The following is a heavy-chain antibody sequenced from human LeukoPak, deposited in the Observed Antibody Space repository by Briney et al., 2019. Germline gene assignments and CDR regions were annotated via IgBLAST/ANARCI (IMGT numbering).Heavy chain of an antibody. CDR3: ARSWQNEPSYFDY. CDR2: IYSSGTT. V-gene: IGHV4-4*07. J-gene: IGHJ4*02. Sequence: SETLSLTCTVSGGSISNYYWSWIRQPAGKGLEWIGRIYSSGTTNSSPSLKSRVTMSVDTSKNQFSLNLSSVTAADTAVYYCARSWQNEPSYFDYWGQGTLDTVSS. CDR1: GGSISNYY. D-gene: IGHD1-1*01.